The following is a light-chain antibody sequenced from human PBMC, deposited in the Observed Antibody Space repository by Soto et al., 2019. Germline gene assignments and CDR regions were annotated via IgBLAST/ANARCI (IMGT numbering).Light chain of an antibody. Sequence: DIQMTQSPSTLSASVGDRVTITCRASQSVGDWLAWYQQKPGKAPKLLIYKTSTLESGVPSRFSGSGSGTDFTLAISSLQHDDFATYYCQQYSSYSPWTFGQGNKVEI. V-gene: IGKV1-5*03. CDR2: KTS. CDR1: QSVGDW. J-gene: IGKJ1*01. CDR3: QQYSSYSPWT.